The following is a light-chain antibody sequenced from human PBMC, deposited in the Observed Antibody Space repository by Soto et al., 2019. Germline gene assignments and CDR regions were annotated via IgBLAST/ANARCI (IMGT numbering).Light chain of an antibody. CDR3: QQSSRTPWT. J-gene: IGKJ1*01. CDR1: QPISSY. Sequence: DIQMTQSPSSLSASVGDRVNITGRASQPISSYLNWYQKKPGKAPKLLIYADSTLESGVPSRFSGRRSGTDFTLTIRSLQTEDFATYYCQQSSRTPWTFGQGTKVEIK. V-gene: IGKV1-39*01. CDR2: ADS.